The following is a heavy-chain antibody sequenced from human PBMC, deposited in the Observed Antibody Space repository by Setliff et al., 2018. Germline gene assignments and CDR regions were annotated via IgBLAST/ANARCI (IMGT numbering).Heavy chain of an antibody. J-gene: IGHJ4*02. V-gene: IGHV1-69*05. D-gene: IGHD3-3*01. CDR3: ARAVTTPYYFDY. CDR1: GGTFSSYA. Sequence: RASVKVSCKASGGTFSSYAISWVRQAPGQGLEWMGGIIPIFGTANYAQKFQGRVTITTDESTSTAYMELSSLRSEDTAVYYCARAVTTPYYFDYWGQGTLVTVSS. CDR2: IIPIFGTA.